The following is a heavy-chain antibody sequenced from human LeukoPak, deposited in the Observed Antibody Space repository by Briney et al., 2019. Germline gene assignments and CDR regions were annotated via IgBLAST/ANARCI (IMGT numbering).Heavy chain of an antibody. CDR3: TIVVVNLPSDYYYYYMDV. D-gene: IGHD3-22*01. CDR1: GGTFSSYA. V-gene: IGHV1-69*06. CDR2: IIPIFGTA. J-gene: IGHJ6*03. Sequence: GASVKVSCKASGGTFSSYAISWVRQAPGQGLEWMGGIIPIFGTANYAQKSQGRATITADKSTSTAYMELSSLRSEDTAVYYCTIVVVNLPSDYYYYYMDVWGKGTTVTVSS.